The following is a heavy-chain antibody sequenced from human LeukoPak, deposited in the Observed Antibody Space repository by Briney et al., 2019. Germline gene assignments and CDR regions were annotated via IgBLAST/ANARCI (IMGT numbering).Heavy chain of an antibody. J-gene: IGHJ4*02. CDR1: GFTFSIYW. V-gene: IGHV3-48*04. D-gene: IGHD1-26*01. Sequence: GGSLRLSCAASGFTFSIYWLNWVRQAPGKGLEWVSYISSSSSTIYYADSVKGRFTISRDNAKNSLYLQMNSLRAEDTAVYYCARARIVGAMTFDYWGQGTLVTVSS. CDR2: ISSSSSTI. CDR3: ARARIVGAMTFDY.